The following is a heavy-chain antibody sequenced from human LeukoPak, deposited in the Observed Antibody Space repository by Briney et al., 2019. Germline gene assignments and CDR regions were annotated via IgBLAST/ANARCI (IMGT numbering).Heavy chain of an antibody. CDR2: INPSGGST. D-gene: IGHD1-26*01. CDR3: AKVFQRYSGSQGHFDY. J-gene: IGHJ4*02. Sequence: ASVKVSCKASGYTFTSYYMHWVRQAPGQGLEWMGIINPSGGSTSYAQKFQGRVTMTRDMSTSTVYMELNSLRAEDTAVYYCAKVFQRYSGSQGHFDYWGQGTLVTVSS. V-gene: IGHV1-46*01. CDR1: GYTFTSYY.